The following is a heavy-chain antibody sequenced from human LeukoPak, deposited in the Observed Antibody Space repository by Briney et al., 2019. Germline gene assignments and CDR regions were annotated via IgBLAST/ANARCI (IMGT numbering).Heavy chain of an antibody. Sequence: GGSLRLSCAASGFTFSSYWMSWVRQAPGKGLEWVANIKQDGSEKYYVDSVKGRFTISRDSAKNSLYLQMNSLRAEDTAVYYCARGVPYDSWSGPHYSDYWGQGTLVTVSS. D-gene: IGHD3-3*01. V-gene: IGHV3-7*01. J-gene: IGHJ4*02. CDR2: IKQDGSEK. CDR3: ARGVPYDSWSGPHYSDY. CDR1: GFTFSSYW.